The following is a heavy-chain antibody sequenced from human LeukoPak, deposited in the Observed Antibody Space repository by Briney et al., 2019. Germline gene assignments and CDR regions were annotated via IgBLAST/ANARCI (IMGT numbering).Heavy chain of an antibody. CDR2: ISAYNGNT. J-gene: IGHJ4*02. CDR3: ARGESGSYADPSGVDY. D-gene: IGHD1-26*01. V-gene: IGHV1-18*04. CDR1: GYTFTGYY. Sequence: ASVKVSCKASGYTFTGYYMHWVRQAPGQGLEWMGWISAYNGNTKYAKKIQGRVTLTTDTSTTTANMELRSLRSDDTAVYYCARGESGSYADPSGVDYWGQGTLVTVSS.